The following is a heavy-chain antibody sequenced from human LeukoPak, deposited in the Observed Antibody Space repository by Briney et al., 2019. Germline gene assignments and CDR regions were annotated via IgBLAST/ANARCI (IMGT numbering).Heavy chain of an antibody. Sequence: GGSLRLSCAASGFTFSTYWMHWVRQAPGKGVVWVSRISSDGSSISYADSVKGRFTISRDNAKNTLYLQMNSLRVEDAAVYYCARVVGYSSSWYSGFDCWGQGTLVTVS. CDR3: ARVVGYSSSWYSGFDC. J-gene: IGHJ4*02. D-gene: IGHD6-13*01. CDR1: GFTFSTYW. V-gene: IGHV3-74*01. CDR2: ISSDGSSI.